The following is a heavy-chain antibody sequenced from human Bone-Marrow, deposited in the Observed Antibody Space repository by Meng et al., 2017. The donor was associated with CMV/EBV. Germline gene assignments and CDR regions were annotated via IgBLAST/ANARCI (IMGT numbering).Heavy chain of an antibody. CDR3: ARGHDNGANFFMY. Sequence: GGSLRLSCAASGFTFTSHAMSWVRQAPGKGLEWVAAITGSGSNTYYGDSGKGRFTISRDDSKNTLYLQMSSLRAEDTAVYYCARGHDNGANFFMYWGQGTLVTVSS. V-gene: IGHV3-23*01. CDR1: GFTFTSHA. CDR2: ITGSGSNT. D-gene: IGHD4/OR15-4a*01. J-gene: IGHJ4*02.